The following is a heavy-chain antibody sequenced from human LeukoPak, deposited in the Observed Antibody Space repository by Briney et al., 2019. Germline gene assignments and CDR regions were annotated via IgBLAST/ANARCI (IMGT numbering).Heavy chain of an antibody. V-gene: IGHV5-51*01. CDR3: ARPYEY. CDR1: GYTFTNYW. CDR2: IYPGDSDT. J-gene: IGHJ4*02. Sequence: GESLKISCKGSGYTFTNYWIGWVRQMPGKGLEWMGVIYPGDSDTRYSPSFQGQVTISADKSINTAYLQWSSLEASDTAMYYCARPYEYWGQGTLVTVSS.